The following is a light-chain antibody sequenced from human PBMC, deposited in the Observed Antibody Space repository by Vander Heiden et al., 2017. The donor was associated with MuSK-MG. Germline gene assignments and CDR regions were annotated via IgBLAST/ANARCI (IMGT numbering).Light chain of an antibody. V-gene: IGKV4-1*01. CDR1: QSVLYSPSNKNY. Sequence: DIVMTQSPDSLAVSLGERATINCKSSQSVLYSPSNKNYLAWYQQKPGQPPKLLIYWASTRESGVPDRFSGSGSGTDFTLTISSLRAEDVAVYYCQQDDSTPITFGGGTKVEIK. J-gene: IGKJ4*01. CDR3: QQDDSTPIT. CDR2: WAS.